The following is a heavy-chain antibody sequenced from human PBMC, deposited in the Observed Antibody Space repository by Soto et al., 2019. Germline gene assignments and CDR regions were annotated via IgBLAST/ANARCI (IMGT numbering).Heavy chain of an antibody. V-gene: IGHV4-39*01. J-gene: IGHJ6*02. CDR2: IYYSGST. CDR1: GGSISSSSFH. CDR3: ARLVIEPVGRLAWGPKQGIPAAAVHYYGMDV. D-gene: IGHD6-13*01. Sequence: QLQLQESGPGLVKPSETLSLTCTVSGGSISSSSFHWGWIRQPPGKGLEWIGSIYYSGSTYYNPSLKSRVTISVDTSRNQLSLKLSSLTAADTAVYYCARLVIEPVGRLAWGPKQGIPAAAVHYYGMDVWGQGTTVTVSS.